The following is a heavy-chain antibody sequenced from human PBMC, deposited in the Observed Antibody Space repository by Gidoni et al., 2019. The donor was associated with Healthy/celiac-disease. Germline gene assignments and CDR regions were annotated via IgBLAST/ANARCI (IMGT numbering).Heavy chain of an antibody. Sequence: QVQLVESGEGVVQPGRSLRLSCAASGFTFSSYAMHWVRQAPGKGLEWFAVISYDGSNKYYADSVKGRFTISRDNSKNTLYLQMNSLRAEDTAVYYCARDLYDSSGYYPGYWGQGTLVTVSS. D-gene: IGHD3-22*01. J-gene: IGHJ4*02. CDR1: GFTFSSYA. CDR2: ISYDGSNK. CDR3: ARDLYDSSGYYPGY. V-gene: IGHV3-30*04.